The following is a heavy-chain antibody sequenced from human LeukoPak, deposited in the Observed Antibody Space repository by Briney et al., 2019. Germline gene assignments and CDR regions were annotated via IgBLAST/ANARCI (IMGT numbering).Heavy chain of an antibody. Sequence: GASVKVSCKASGYTFTGYYMHWVRQAPGQGLEWMGWINPNSGGTNYAQKFQGRVTMTRDTSVSTAYMELSRLRSDDTAVYYCARGDLAAPDAFDIWGQGTMVTVSS. CDR3: ARGDLAAPDAFDI. CDR2: INPNSGGT. V-gene: IGHV1-2*02. D-gene: IGHD6-19*01. J-gene: IGHJ3*02. CDR1: GYTFTGYY.